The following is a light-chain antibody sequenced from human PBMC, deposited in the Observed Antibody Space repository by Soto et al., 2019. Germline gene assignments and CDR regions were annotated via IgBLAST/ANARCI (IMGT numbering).Light chain of an antibody. CDR3: SSSTDTDTLVI. J-gene: IGLJ2*01. V-gene: IGLV2-14*01. Sequence: QSALTQFASVSGSPGQSITISCTGTTSDVGRYKFVSWYQQHPGKAPKLLIYEVSNRPSGVSSRFSGSKSGNTASLTISGLQTEDEATYYCSSSTDTDTLVIFGGGTKLTVI. CDR2: EVS. CDR1: TSDVGRYKF.